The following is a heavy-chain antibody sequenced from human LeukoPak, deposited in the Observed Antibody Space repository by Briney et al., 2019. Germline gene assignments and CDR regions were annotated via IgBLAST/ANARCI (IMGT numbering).Heavy chain of an antibody. Sequence: GGSLRLSCAASGFTFSSYPMHWVRQAPGKGLEWVAVISYDGSNKYYADSVKGRFTISRDNSKNTLYLQMNSLRAEDTAVYYCARPNYYGSGNNYYYYGMDVWGQGTTVTVSS. D-gene: IGHD3-10*01. CDR1: GFTFSSYP. V-gene: IGHV3-30*04. CDR3: ARPNYYGSGNNYYYYGMDV. J-gene: IGHJ6*02. CDR2: ISYDGSNK.